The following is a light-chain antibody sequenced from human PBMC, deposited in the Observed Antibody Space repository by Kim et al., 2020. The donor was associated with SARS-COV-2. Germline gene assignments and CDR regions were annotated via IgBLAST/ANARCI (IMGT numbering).Light chain of an antibody. CDR3: QVWDSSTYV. V-gene: IGLV3-9*01. CDR1: NIGSKK. J-gene: IGLJ1*01. CDR2: RDS. Sequence: VALGQTARITCGGKNIGSKKVHWYQQKPGQAPVLVIYRDSNRPSGIPERFSGSNSGNTATLTISRAQAGDEADYYCQVWDSSTYVFGTGTKVTVL.